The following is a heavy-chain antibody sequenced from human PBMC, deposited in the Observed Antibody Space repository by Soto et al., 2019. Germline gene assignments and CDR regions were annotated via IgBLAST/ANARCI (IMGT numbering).Heavy chain of an antibody. CDR1: GYSFSSYW. Sequence: GESLKISCKSSGYSFSSYWIAWVRVMPGKGLEWMGSIYPDDSDTKYSPSFQGQVTISADKSISAAYLQWSSLKASDTAIYYCARNSLTGYYNYYYSMDVWAKGPRSPSP. CDR2: IYPDDSDT. D-gene: IGHD3-9*01. CDR3: ARNSLTGYYNYYYSMDV. J-gene: IGHJ6*02. V-gene: IGHV5-51*01.